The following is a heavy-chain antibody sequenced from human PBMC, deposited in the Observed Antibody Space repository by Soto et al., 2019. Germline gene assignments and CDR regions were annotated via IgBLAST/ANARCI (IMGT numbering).Heavy chain of an antibody. CDR2: IYDRGST. V-gene: IGHV4-61*03. CDR3: ARRVGTWPFHFDY. J-gene: IGHJ4*02. CDR1: GGSLSGGTNY. Sequence: PSETLSLTCTVSGGSLSGGTNYWSWVRQSPGKEMEWIGYIYDRGSTKYNPSLKSRVTISVDTSINTAYVQWSSLQASDTAIYYCARRVGTWPFHFDYWGQGTLVTVSS.